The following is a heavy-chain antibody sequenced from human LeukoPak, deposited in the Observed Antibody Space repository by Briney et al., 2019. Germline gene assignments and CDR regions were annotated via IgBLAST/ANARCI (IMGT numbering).Heavy chain of an antibody. D-gene: IGHD6-6*01. Sequence: GSLRLSCAASGFTFRSYYMHWVRQATGKGLEWVSAIGTAGDTYYPGSVKGRFTISRENAKNSLYLQMNSLRAGDTAVYYCARDRPGYGMDVWGQGTTVTVSS. V-gene: IGHV3-13*01. CDR3: ARDRPGYGMDV. J-gene: IGHJ6*02. CDR1: GFTFRSYY. CDR2: IGTAGDT.